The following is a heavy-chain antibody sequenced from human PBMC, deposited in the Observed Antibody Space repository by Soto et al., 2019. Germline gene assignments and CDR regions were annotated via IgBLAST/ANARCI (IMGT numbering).Heavy chain of an antibody. CDR1: GGTFSSYA. CDR2: IIPIFGTA. V-gene: IGHV1-69*06. J-gene: IGHJ4*02. Sequence: QVQLVQSGAEVKKPVSSVKVSCKASGGTFSSYAISWVRQAPGHGLEWMGGIIPIFGTANYAQKFQGRVTITADKFTSTGYMELSSLRSEDTAVYYCARGGGVAARPQDQLWVDYWGQGTLVTVSS. CDR3: ARGGGVAARPQDQLWVDY. D-gene: IGHD6-6*01.